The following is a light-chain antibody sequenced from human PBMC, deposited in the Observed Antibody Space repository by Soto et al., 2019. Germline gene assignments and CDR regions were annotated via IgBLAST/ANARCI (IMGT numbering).Light chain of an antibody. Sequence: QPVLTQPPSASGTPGQRVTISCSGSRYNIGSNTVRWYQQVPGTAPRLLLYRNNLRPSGVPDRFSGSKSDTSASLAISGLRCVDEADYYCAALDVSENGYLVFGGVTKVTVL. CDR1: RYNIGSNT. J-gene: IGLJ2*01. CDR2: RNN. V-gene: IGLV1-44*01. CDR3: AALDVSENGYLV.